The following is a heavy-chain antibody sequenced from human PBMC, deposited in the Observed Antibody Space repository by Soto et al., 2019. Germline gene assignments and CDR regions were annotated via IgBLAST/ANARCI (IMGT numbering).Heavy chain of an antibody. CDR3: ARRATYCSSTSCYSGWFDP. D-gene: IGHD2-2*01. J-gene: IGHJ5*02. Sequence: GESLKISCKVSGYSFTSYWIGWVRQMPGKGLEWMGIIYPGDSDTRYSPSFQGQVTISADKSISTAYLQWSSLKASDTAMYYCARRATYCSSTSCYSGWFDPWGQGTLVTVSS. CDR2: IYPGDSDT. CDR1: GYSFTSYW. V-gene: IGHV5-51*01.